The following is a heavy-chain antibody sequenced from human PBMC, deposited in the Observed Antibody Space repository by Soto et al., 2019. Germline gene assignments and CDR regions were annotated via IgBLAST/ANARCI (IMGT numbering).Heavy chain of an antibody. CDR1: GFSLSTSRVG. J-gene: IGHJ4*02. CDR2: IYWDDAK. CDR3: AHPYGWRSLY. V-gene: IGHV2-5*02. Sequence: QITLKESGPTLVKPTQTLTLTCTFSGFSLSTSRVGVGWIRQPPGKALEWLEVIYWDDAKTYRPSLKSRLTIAKYTSKNQVALTMPNMDPVDTSTYYCAHPYGWRSLYWGQGTLVTVSS. D-gene: IGHD3-10*01.